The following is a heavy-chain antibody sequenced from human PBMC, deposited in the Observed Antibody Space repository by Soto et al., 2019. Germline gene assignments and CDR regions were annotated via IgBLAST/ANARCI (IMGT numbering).Heavy chain of an antibody. J-gene: IGHJ4*02. CDR1: GYTFTSYA. D-gene: IGHD6-19*01. CDR2: INAGNGNT. Sequence: GASVKVSFKASGYTFTSYAMHWVRQAPGQRREWMGWINAGNGNTKYSQKFQGRVTITRDTSASTAYMELSSLRSEDTAVYYCARWRSGWSRGDFDYWGRGILVTVS. CDR3: ARWRSGWSRGDFDY. V-gene: IGHV1-3*01.